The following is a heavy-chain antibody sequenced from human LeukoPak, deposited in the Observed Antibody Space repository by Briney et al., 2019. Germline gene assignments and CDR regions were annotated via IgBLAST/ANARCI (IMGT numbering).Heavy chain of an antibody. CDR1: GGSFSGYY. Sequence: PSETLSPTCAVYGGSFSGYYWSWIRQPPGKGLEWIGEINHSGSTNYNPSLKSRVTISVDTSKNQFSLKLSSVTAADTAVYYCARAGTGLSYDYWGQGTLVTVSS. CDR3: ARAGTGLSYDY. D-gene: IGHD3-10*01. V-gene: IGHV4-34*01. J-gene: IGHJ4*02. CDR2: INHSGST.